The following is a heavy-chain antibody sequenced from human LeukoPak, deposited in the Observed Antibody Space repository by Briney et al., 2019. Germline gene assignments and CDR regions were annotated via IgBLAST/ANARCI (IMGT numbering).Heavy chain of an antibody. Sequence: GGSLRLSCAASGFTFCTYGMHWVRQAPGKGLEWVADIWYDGSNKYYEDSVKGRFTISRDNSKNTLYLQMNSLRAEDTAVYYCARNPGVRWLVGFDYWGQGTLVTVSS. CDR2: IWYDGSNK. CDR3: ARNPGVRWLVGFDY. J-gene: IGHJ4*02. V-gene: IGHV3-33*01. CDR1: GFTFCTYG. D-gene: IGHD6-19*01.